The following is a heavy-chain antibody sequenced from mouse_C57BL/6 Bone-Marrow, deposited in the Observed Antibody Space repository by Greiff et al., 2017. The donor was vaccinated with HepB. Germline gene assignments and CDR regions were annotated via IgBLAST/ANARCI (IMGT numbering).Heavy chain of an antibody. CDR3: VRHGTGRGFAY. Sequence: EVKLMESGGGLVQPKGSLKLSCAASGFSFNTYAMNWVRQAPGKGLEWVARIRSKSNNYATYYADSVKDRFTISRDDSESMLYLQMNNLKTEDTAMYYCVRHGTGRGFAYWGQGTLVTVSA. V-gene: IGHV10-1*01. CDR2: IRSKSNNYAT. D-gene: IGHD4-1*01. CDR1: GFSFNTYA. J-gene: IGHJ3*01.